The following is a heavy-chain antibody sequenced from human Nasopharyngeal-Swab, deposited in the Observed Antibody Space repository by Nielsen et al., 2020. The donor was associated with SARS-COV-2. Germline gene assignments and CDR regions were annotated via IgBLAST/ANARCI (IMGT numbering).Heavy chain of an antibody. CDR1: DGSLSGYY. J-gene: IGHJ4*02. CDR2: ITLDGGT. D-gene: IGHD6-6*01. CDR3: ARGSRAARLGL. V-gene: IGHV4-34*01. Sequence: SETLSLTCAVYDGSLSGYYWSWIRQPPGKGLEWIGEITLDGGTFYNPSLKGRVTMSLDTSENQFSLKLTSATAADTATYYCARGSRAARLGLWGQGTLATVSS.